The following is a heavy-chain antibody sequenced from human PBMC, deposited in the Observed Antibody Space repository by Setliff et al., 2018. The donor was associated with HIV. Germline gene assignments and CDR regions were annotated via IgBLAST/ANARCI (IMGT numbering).Heavy chain of an antibody. CDR1: GDSIGDYY. J-gene: IGHJ6*03. CDR2: VYASAYS. V-gene: IGHV4-4*07. CDR3: ARDKGYYYMDV. Sequence: SETLSLTCTVSGDSIGDYYWNWIRQPAGKGLEWIGRVYASAYSNYNPSLKSRVTMSVDTSQNQFSLKLRSVTAADTAVYYCARDKGYYYMDVWGKGITVTVSS.